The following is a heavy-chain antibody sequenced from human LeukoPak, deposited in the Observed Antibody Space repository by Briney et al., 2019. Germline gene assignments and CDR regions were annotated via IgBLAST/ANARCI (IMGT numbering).Heavy chain of an antibody. Sequence: ASVKVSCKASGYTFTGYYMHWVRQAPGQGLEWMGWINPNSGGTNYAQKFQGRVTMTRDTSISTAYMELSRLRSDDTAVYYCATEAYYDSSGYHGDWGQGTLVTVSS. D-gene: IGHD3-22*01. V-gene: IGHV1-2*02. CDR3: ATEAYYDSSGYHGD. CDR1: GYTFTGYY. J-gene: IGHJ4*02. CDR2: INPNSGGT.